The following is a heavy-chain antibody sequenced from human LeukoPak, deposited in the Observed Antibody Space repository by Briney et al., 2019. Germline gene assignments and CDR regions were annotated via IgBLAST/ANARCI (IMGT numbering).Heavy chain of an antibody. J-gene: IGHJ6*02. CDR1: GGSISSYY. CDR2: IYTSGST. CDR3: ARAAYYYGSGSCFHYYYGMDV. V-gene: IGHV4-4*07. D-gene: IGHD3-10*01. Sequence: PSETLSLTCTVSGGSISSYYWSWIRQPAGKGLEWIGRIYTSGSTNYNPSLKSRVTMSVDTSKNQFSLKLSSVTAADTAVYYCARAAYYYGSGSCFHYYYGMDVWGQGTTVTVSS.